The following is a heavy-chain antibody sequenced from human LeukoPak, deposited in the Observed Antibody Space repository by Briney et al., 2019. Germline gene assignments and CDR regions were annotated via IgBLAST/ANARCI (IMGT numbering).Heavy chain of an antibody. CDR2: INHSGDT. CDR3: ARGRKRLCKGRSCFREDHYNGRGWFDP. Sequence: SETLSLTCAVSGESFSDYYWNWIRQPPGKGLEWIGEINHSGDTNYNPSLKNRVTISVATSRRQFSLRLDSVTAADTAVYYCARGRKRLCKGRSCFREDHYNGRGWFDPWGQGTLVTISS. J-gene: IGHJ5*02. V-gene: IGHV4-34*01. CDR1: GESFSDYY. D-gene: IGHD1-1*01.